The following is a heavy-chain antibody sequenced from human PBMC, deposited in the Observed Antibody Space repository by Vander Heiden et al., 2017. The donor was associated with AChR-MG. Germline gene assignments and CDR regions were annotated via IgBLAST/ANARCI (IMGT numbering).Heavy chain of an antibody. D-gene: IGHD4-17*01. V-gene: IGHV3-21*01. J-gene: IGHJ2*01. CDR1: GFTLSDYS. Sequence: DVQVVESGGGLVKPGGSLRLSCAVPGFTLSDYSMNWLRQAPGKGLGWVSSISSSSTYMYYADSVKGRFTISRDNAESSLYLQMNSLRAEDTAAYYCARKTKNGDYSTNWYFDLWGRGTLVTVSS. CDR2: ISSSSTYM. CDR3: ARKTKNGDYSTNWYFDL.